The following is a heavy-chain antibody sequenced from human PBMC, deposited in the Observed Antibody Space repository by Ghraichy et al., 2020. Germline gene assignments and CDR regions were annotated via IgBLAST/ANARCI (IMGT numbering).Heavy chain of an antibody. D-gene: IGHD2-15*01. V-gene: IGHV4-39*01. CDR1: DGSISSCCFY. J-gene: IGHJ5*02. CDR3: ASSPRWEYCSGVTCPYDT. CDR2: IYYSGRS. Sequence: SETLSLTCTVSDGSISSCCFYWGWTRQRPGQELDWIGSIYYSGRSFYNPSLQSRVTISVATSKIQFSLRMSSATAADTALYYCASSPRWEYCSGVTCPYDTWGQGTLVTVSS.